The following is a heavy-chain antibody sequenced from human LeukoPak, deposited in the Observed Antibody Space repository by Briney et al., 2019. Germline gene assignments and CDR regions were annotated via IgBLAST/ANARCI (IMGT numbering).Heavy chain of an antibody. CDR2: IYYGGST. CDR1: GGSISSYY. CDR3: ARDVHYYDSSGYHIDYFDY. Sequence: SETLSLTCTVSGGSISSYYWSWIRQPPGKGLEWIGYIYYGGSTNYNPSLKSRVTISVDTSKNQFSLKLSSVTAADTAVYYCARDVHYYDSSGYHIDYFDYWGQGTLVTVSS. D-gene: IGHD3-22*01. J-gene: IGHJ4*02. V-gene: IGHV4-59*01.